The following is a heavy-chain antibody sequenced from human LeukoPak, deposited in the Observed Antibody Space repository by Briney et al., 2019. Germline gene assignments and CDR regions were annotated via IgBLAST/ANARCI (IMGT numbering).Heavy chain of an antibody. Sequence: SETLSLTCAVYGGSFSGYYWSWIRQPPGKGLEWIGEINHSGSTNYNPSLKSRVTISVDTSKNQFSLKLSSVTAADTAVYYCARSGNIVVVPAATQGAFDYWGQGTLVTVSS. CDR2: INHSGST. D-gene: IGHD2-2*01. CDR1: GGSFSGYY. V-gene: IGHV4-34*01. J-gene: IGHJ4*02. CDR3: ARSGNIVVVPAATQGAFDY.